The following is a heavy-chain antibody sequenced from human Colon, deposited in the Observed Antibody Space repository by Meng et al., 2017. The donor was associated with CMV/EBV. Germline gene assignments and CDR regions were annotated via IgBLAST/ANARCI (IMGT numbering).Heavy chain of an antibody. Sequence: GESLKISCAASAFTFTDYWMHWVRQVPGKGLVWVSSINTDGSRTRYADSVKGRFTIFRDNAKNTVHLQMNSLRGEDSAVYYCAKTKVAPIEGNHFDYWGLGTLVTVSS. J-gene: IGHJ4*02. CDR3: AKTKVAPIEGNHFDY. D-gene: IGHD4-17*01. V-gene: IGHV3-74*01. CDR2: INTDGSRT. CDR1: AFTFTDYW.